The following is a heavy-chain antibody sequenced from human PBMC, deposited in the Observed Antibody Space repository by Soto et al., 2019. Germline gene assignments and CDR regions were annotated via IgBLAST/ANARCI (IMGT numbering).Heavy chain of an antibody. J-gene: IGHJ6*02. V-gene: IGHV3-30-3*01. CDR3: ARDRRYCSSTSCYFFSRPYYGMDV. Sequence: PGGSLRLSCAASGFTFSSYAMHWVRQAPGKGLEWVAVISYDGSNKYYADSVKGRFTISRDNSKNTLYLQMNSLRAEDTAVYYCARDRRYCSSTSCYFFSRPYYGMDVWGQGTTVTVSS. D-gene: IGHD2-2*01. CDR1: GFTFSSYA. CDR2: ISYDGSNK.